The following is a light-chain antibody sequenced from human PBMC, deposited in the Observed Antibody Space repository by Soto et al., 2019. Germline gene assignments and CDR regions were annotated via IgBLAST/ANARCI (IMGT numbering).Light chain of an antibody. CDR2: KAS. Sequence: DVQMTQSPSTLSGSVGDRVTITCRASQTISSWLAWYQQKPGKAPKLLIYKASTLKSGVPSRFSGSGSGTEFTLTISSLKTDDFATYYCQHYNSYPEAFGQGTKVDIK. CDR1: QTISSW. J-gene: IGKJ1*01. CDR3: QHYNSYPEA. V-gene: IGKV1-5*03.